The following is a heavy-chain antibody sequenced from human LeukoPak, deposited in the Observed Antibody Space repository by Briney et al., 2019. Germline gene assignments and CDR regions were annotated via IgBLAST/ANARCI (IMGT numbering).Heavy chain of an antibody. J-gene: IGHJ4*02. V-gene: IGHV3-7*04. Sequence: PGGSLTLSCAASGFTFSTSWMSWVRQAPGKGLEWVANIKQDGSEIYYVDSVKGRFTISRDNAKSSLYLQMNSLRAEDTALYFCAKAERWGQGTLVTVSS. CDR3: AKAER. CDR2: IKQDGSEI. CDR1: GFTFSTSW.